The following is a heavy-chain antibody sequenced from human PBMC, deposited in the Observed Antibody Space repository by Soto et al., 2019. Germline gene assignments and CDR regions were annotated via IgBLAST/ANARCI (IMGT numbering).Heavy chain of an antibody. Sequence: EVQLVESGGGLIQSGGSLRLSCAASGITVSRNYMSWVRQAPGKGLEWVSVIYGGGVTQYAEFVQGRFIISRDNSKNTFYLQMNSLRAEDTAVYYCARGGEEILDVYGMDVWGQVTTVTVSS. CDR1: GITVSRNY. V-gene: IGHV3-53*01. J-gene: IGHJ6*02. CDR3: ARGGEEILDVYGMDV. CDR2: IYGGGVT. D-gene: IGHD3-10*01.